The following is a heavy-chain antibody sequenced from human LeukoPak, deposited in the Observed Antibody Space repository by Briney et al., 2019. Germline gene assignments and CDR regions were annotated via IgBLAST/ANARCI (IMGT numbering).Heavy chain of an antibody. D-gene: IGHD2-15*01. J-gene: IGHJ5*02. CDR3: ARWARYCSSGSCYSWFDP. CDR2: MKLDGSEE. CDR1: GFTFRSYW. Sequence: GGSLKLSCAASGFTFRSYWMSWVRQAPGKGLEWVANMKLDGSEEYYVDSVKGRFTISSDNAKNSLYLQMNSLRVDDTAVYYCARWARYCSSGSCYSWFDPWGQGTLVTVSS. V-gene: IGHV3-7*01.